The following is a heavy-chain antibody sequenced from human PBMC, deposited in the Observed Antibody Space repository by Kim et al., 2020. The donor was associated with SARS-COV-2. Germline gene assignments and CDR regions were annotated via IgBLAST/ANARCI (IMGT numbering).Heavy chain of an antibody. CDR1: GGSISSSSYY. CDR2: ISYSGST. CDR3: ARPSGSYSIEAVYAFD. J-gene: IGHJ3*02. Sequence: SETLSLTCTVSGGSISSSSYYWGWIRQPPGKGLEWIGSISYSGSTYYNPSLKSRVTISVDTSKNQFSLKLSSVTAADTAVYYCARPSGSYSIEAVYAFD. V-gene: IGHV4-39*01. D-gene: IGHD3-10*01.